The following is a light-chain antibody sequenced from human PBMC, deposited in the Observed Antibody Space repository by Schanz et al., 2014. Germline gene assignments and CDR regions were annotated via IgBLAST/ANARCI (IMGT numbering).Light chain of an antibody. CDR2: DVS. J-gene: IGLJ2*01. CDR1: TSDIGSYNF. CDR3: CSYAAIYPLL. V-gene: IGLV2-11*01. Sequence: QSALTQPPSASGSPGQSVTISCTGTTSDIGSYNFVSWYQQHPGKAPKLMIYDVSKRPSGVPDRFSGSKSGNTASLTISGLQAEDEADYYCCSYAAIYPLLFGGGPKRTVL.